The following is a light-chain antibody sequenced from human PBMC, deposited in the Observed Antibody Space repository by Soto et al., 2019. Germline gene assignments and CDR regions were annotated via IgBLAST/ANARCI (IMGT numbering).Light chain of an antibody. CDR2: AAS. CDR1: QGISSY. CDR3: QQYYKGWT. J-gene: IGKJ1*01. V-gene: IGKV1-8*01. Sequence: AIGMTQYPSSLSASTGDRVTITCRASQGISSYLAWYQQKPGKAPKLLIYAASTLQSGVPSRFSGSGSGTDFTLTISCLQSEDFATYYCQQYYKGWTFGQGTKVDIK.